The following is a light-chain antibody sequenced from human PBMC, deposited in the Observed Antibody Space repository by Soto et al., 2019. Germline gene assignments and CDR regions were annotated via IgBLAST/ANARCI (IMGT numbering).Light chain of an antibody. CDR1: SSDIGSHNF. CDR2: GVS. CDR3: SSYTSTYIWV. Sequence: QSALTQPASVSGSPGQSITISCTGTSSDIGSHNFVSWHQQHPGKAPKFIIYGVSNRPSGVSNRCSGSKSGNTASLTISGLQADDEADYYCSSYTSTYIWVFGGGTKLTVL. V-gene: IGLV2-14*01. J-gene: IGLJ3*02.